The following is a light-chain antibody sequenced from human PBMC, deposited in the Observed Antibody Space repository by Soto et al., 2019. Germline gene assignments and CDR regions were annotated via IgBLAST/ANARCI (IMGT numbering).Light chain of an antibody. CDR2: DVT. CDR1: SSDFGAYDF. CDR3: SSYTTRSTLV. Sequence: QSALTQPASVSGSPGQSITISCTGTSSDFGAYDFVSWYQHYPGKAPKLVTFDVTHRPQGISDRFSGSNSANTASLTVSGLQAEGEAFYYCSSYTTRSTLVFGGGTKLTVL. J-gene: IGLJ2*01. V-gene: IGLV2-14*01.